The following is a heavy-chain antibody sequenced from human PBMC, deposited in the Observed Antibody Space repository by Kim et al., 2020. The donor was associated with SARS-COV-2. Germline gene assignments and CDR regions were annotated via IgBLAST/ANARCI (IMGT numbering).Heavy chain of an antibody. Sequence: ASVKVSCKASGYTFTSYYMHWVRQAPGQGLEWMGIINPSGGSTSYAQKFQGRVTMTRDTSTSTVYMELSSLRSEDTAVYYCAREGITGTTRDLYYYGMDVWGQGTTVTVSS. V-gene: IGHV1-46*01. J-gene: IGHJ6*02. CDR2: INPSGGST. CDR1: GYTFTSYY. CDR3: AREGITGTTRDLYYYGMDV. D-gene: IGHD1-20*01.